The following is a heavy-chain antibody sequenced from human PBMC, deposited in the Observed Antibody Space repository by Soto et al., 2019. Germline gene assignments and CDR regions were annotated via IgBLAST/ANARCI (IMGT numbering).Heavy chain of an antibody. CDR1: GFSLSTSGVG. J-gene: IGHJ4*02. V-gene: IGHV2-5*01. Sequence: SGPTLVNPTQTLTLTCTFSGFSLSTSGVGVGWIRQPPGKALEWLALIYWNDDKRYSPSLKSRLTITKDTSKNQVVLTMTNMDPVDTATYYCAHSLLPSYYDSSGYQYYFDYWGKGTLVTVSS. CDR3: AHSLLPSYYDSSGYQYYFDY. CDR2: IYWNDDK. D-gene: IGHD3-22*01.